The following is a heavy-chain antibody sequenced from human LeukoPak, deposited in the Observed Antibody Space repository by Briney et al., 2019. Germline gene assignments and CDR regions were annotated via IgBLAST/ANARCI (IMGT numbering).Heavy chain of an antibody. Sequence: GGSLRLSCAASGFTFSSYWMHWVRHAPGKGLVWVSRINSDGSSTTYADSVKGRFTISRDNAKNTLYLQMNSLRAEGTAMYYCARQYSYDSSGYYPWDYWGQGTLVTVSS. CDR3: ARQYSYDSSGYYPWDY. CDR2: INSDGSST. V-gene: IGHV3-74*03. D-gene: IGHD3-22*01. J-gene: IGHJ4*02. CDR1: GFTFSSYW.